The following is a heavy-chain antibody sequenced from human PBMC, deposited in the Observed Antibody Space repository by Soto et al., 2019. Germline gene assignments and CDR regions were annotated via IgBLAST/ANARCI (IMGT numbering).Heavy chain of an antibody. CDR3: AKDGADGAFFDC. V-gene: IGHV3-23*01. CDR2: VSGNGATT. D-gene: IGHD4-17*01. J-gene: IGHJ4*02. Sequence: GGSLRLSCAASGFTFTSFAMSWVRQAPGKGLEWVAAVSGNGATTHYADSVKGRFTVSRDNSRNTVYLQLNSLRAEDTAVFYCAKDGADGAFFDCXGQGSMVTVS. CDR1: GFTFTSFA.